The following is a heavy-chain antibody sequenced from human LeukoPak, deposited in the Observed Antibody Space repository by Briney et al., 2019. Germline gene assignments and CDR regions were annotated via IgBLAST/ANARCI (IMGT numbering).Heavy chain of an antibody. Sequence: PGGSLRLSRAASGFTVSSNYMSWVRQAPGKGLEWVSVIYSGGSTYYADSVKGRFTISRHNSKNTLYLQMNSLRAEDTAVYYCARLYYYDSRDYWGQGTLVTVSS. CDR3: ARLYYYDSRDY. CDR1: GFTVSSNY. CDR2: IYSGGST. D-gene: IGHD3-22*01. J-gene: IGHJ4*02. V-gene: IGHV3-53*04.